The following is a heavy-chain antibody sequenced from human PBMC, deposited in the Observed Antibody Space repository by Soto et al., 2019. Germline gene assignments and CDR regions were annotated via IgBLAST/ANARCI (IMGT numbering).Heavy chain of an antibody. J-gene: IGHJ4*02. D-gene: IGHD2-2*01. CDR3: ARGRHFYAIDY. CDR1: GTSFSGYY. CDR2: INYGGST. Sequence: PSETLSLTYALSGTSFSGYYWSWIRQPPGKGLEWIAEINYGGSTNYNPSLKSRVTMSVDTSKNQFSLKVNSVTAADTAVYYCARGRHFYAIDYWGQGTLVTVSS. V-gene: IGHV4-34*01.